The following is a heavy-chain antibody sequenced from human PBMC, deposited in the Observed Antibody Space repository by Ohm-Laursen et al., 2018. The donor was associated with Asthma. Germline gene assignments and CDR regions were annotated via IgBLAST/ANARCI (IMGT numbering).Heavy chain of an antibody. V-gene: IGHV1-69*13. D-gene: IGHD2-15*01. CDR3: GRKRGSCITSTCYSLDF. J-gene: IGHJ4*02. CDR1: GGTFSNYV. Sequence: SVKVSCKSSGGTFSNYVIGWVRQAPGQGLEWMGGINSVFATTDYGQKFRGRVTITADESTASVYMELSSLRSDDTALYYCGRKRGSCITSTCYSLDFWGQGTLITVSS. CDR2: INSVFATT.